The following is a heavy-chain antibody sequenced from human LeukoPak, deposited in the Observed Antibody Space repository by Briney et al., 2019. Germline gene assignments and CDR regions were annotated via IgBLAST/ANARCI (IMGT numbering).Heavy chain of an antibody. Sequence: SETLSLTCTVSGGSTSSYYSSWLRPPQGNGLEWIGYIYYSGSTNYNPSLKSRVTISVDTSKNQFSLKLSSVTAADTAVYYCARASRGPGPKSAFDIWGQGTMVTVSS. CDR1: GGSTSSYY. V-gene: IGHV4-59*01. CDR2: IYYSGST. J-gene: IGHJ3*02. CDR3: ARASRGPGPKSAFDI.